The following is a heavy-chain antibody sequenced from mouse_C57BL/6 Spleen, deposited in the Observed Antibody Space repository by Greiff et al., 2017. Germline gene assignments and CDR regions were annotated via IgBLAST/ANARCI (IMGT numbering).Heavy chain of an antibody. J-gene: IGHJ2*01. CDR2: IYPRSGNT. Sequence: QVQLQQSGAELARPGASVKLSCKASGYTFTSYGISWVKQRTGQGLEWIGEIYPRSGNTYYNEKFKGKATLNADKSSSTAYMELRSLTSEDSAVYFCARWGDGYYFDYWGQGTTLTVSS. CDR1: GYTFTSYG. CDR3: ARWGDGYYFDY. V-gene: IGHV1-81*01. D-gene: IGHD2-3*01.